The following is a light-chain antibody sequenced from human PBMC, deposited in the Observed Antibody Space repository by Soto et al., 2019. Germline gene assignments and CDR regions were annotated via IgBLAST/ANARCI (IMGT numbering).Light chain of an antibody. CDR3: QQRTNWPRFT. CDR2: DAS. Sequence: IVMTQSPATLSVSPGERATLSCRASQSVSSYLAWYQQKPGQAPRLLIYDASNRATGIPARFSGSGSGTDFTLTISSLEPEDFAFYYCQQRTNWPRFTFGPGTKVDIK. CDR1: QSVSSY. V-gene: IGKV3-11*01. J-gene: IGKJ3*01.